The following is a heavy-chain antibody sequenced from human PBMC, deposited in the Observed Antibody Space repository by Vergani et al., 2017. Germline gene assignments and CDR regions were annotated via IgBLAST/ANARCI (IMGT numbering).Heavy chain of an antibody. D-gene: IGHD3-10*01. Sequence: QVQLVQSGAEVKKPGSSVKVSCKASGGTFSSYAISWVRQAPGQGLEWMGRIIPILGIANYAQKFQGRVTITADKSTSTAYMELSSLRSDDTAVYYCAREDTMVQYYYYGMDVWGQGTTVTVSS. CDR2: IIPILGIA. V-gene: IGHV1-69*04. CDR1: GGTFSSYA. CDR3: AREDTMVQYYYYGMDV. J-gene: IGHJ6*02.